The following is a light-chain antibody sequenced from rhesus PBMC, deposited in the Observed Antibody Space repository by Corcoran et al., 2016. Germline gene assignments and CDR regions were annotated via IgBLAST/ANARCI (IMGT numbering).Light chain of an antibody. J-gene: IGKJ3*01. V-gene: IGKV1-28*02. CDR1: QGISRN. CDR2: AAS. Sequence: DIQMTQSPSSLSASVGDTVTITCRASQGISRNLNWFQQNPGTAPKFLIYAASSLDSGVPSRFSGSGSGTEFTLTISSLQPEEFATYYCLQHDTYPFTFGPGTKLGI. CDR3: LQHDTYPFT.